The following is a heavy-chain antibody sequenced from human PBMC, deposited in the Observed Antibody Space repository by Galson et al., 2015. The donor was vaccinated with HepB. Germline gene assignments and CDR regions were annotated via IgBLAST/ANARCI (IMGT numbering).Heavy chain of an antibody. Sequence: SLRLSCAASGLTFSNYAMSWVRQAPGKGLEWVSAISGSGGSTYYADSVKGRFAISRDNSKNTVFLQMNSLRAEDTTVYYCATTDYDRSGRDYWGQGTLVTVSS. CDR3: ATTDYDRSGRDY. V-gene: IGHV3-23*01. J-gene: IGHJ4*02. D-gene: IGHD3-22*01. CDR1: GLTFSNYA. CDR2: ISGSGGST.